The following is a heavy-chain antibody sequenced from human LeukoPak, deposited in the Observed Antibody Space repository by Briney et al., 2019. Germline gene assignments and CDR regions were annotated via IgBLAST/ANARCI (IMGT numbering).Heavy chain of an antibody. CDR3: ARDQSGSLDY. CDR2: INQDASTR. D-gene: IGHD1-26*01. Sequence: PGGSLRLSCAASGFTVSRTWMAWVRQAPGEGLEWVANINQDASTRHYVDSVKGRFTISRGNAKNSLDLQMNSLRVEDTAVYYCARDQSGSLDYWGQGTLVTVSS. CDR1: GFTVSRTW. V-gene: IGHV3-7*01. J-gene: IGHJ4*02.